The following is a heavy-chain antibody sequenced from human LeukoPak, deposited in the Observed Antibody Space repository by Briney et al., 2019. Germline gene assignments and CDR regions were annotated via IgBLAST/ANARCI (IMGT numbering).Heavy chain of an antibody. V-gene: IGHV3-23*01. CDR2: ISGSGGST. CDR1: GFTFNSYA. J-gene: IGHJ3*02. D-gene: IGHD3-22*01. Sequence: RGSLRLSCAASGFTFNSYAMNWVRQAPGKGLEWVSGISGSGGSTHYADSVKGRFTISRDNSKNTLYLQMNSLRAEDTAIYYCAKGDYYDSSVYYQSAAFDIWGQGTMVTVSS. CDR3: AKGDYYDSSVYYQSAAFDI.